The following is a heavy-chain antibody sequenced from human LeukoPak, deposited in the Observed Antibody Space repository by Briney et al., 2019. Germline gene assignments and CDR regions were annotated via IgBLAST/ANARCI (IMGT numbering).Heavy chain of an antibody. CDR2: IRYDGSNE. J-gene: IGHJ4*02. D-gene: IGHD3-22*01. Sequence: GGSLRLSCAASGFTFSSYGMHWVRQAPGKGLEWVAFIRYDGSNEHYPDSVKGRFTISRDNPKNTLYLQMNSLRAEDTAVYYCAKDLTYDSTGSEYWGQGIVVTVSS. CDR1: GFTFSSYG. V-gene: IGHV3-30*02. CDR3: AKDLTYDSTGSEY.